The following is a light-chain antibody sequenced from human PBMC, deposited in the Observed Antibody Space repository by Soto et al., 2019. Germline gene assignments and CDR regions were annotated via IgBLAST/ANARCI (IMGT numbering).Light chain of an antibody. Sequence: QSALTEPACVSVSPGQSITISCTGTSSDVGGYNYVSWYQQHPGKAPKLMIYEVSKRPSGVPDRFSGSKSGNTASLTVSGLQAEDEADYYCSSYAGSNNSPFVFGTGTKVTVL. CDR2: EVS. CDR3: SSYAGSNNSPFV. J-gene: IGLJ1*01. CDR1: SSDVGGYNY. V-gene: IGLV2-8*01.